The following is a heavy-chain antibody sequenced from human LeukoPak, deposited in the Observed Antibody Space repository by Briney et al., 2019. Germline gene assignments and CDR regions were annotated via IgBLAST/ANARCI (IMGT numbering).Heavy chain of an antibody. J-gene: IGHJ4*02. D-gene: IGHD1-26*01. Sequence: GGSLRLSCAASGFTVSSNYMSWVRQAPGKGLEWVSVIYSGGSTYYADSVKGRFTISRDNSKNTLYLQMNSLRAEDTAVYYCARSVGATSSFDYWGQGTLVTVSS. CDR3: ARSVGATSSFDY. V-gene: IGHV3-66*01. CDR1: GFTVSSNY. CDR2: IYSGGST.